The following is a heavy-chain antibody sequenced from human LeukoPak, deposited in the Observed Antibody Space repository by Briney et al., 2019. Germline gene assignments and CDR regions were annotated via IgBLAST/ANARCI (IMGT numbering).Heavy chain of an antibody. CDR3: AKDSFVSGGGY. J-gene: IGHJ4*02. Sequence: PGRSLRLSCAASGFTFSSYAMHWVRQAPGKGLEWVSAISGSGGSTYYADSVKGRFTISRDNSKNTLYLQMNSLRAEDTAVYYCAKDSFVSGGGYWGQGTLVTVSS. CDR2: ISGSGGST. CDR1: GFTFSSYA. V-gene: IGHV3-23*01. D-gene: IGHD3-16*01.